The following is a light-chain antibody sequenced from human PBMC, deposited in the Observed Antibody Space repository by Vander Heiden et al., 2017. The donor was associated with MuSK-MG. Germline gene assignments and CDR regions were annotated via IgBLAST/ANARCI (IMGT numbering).Light chain of an antibody. Sequence: EIVMTQSPATLSLSPGERATLSCRASQSVSNNLAWFHQKPCQAPRLLIYGASTRATGIPARFSGSGYGTEFTLTISSRQSEDFAVYYCQQNNNWPPWTFGQGTKVEIK. V-gene: IGKV3-15*01. CDR2: GAS. CDR1: QSVSNN. CDR3: QQNNNWPPWT. J-gene: IGKJ1*01.